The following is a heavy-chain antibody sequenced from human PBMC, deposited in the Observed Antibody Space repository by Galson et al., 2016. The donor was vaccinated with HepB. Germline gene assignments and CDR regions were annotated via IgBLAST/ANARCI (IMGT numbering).Heavy chain of an antibody. V-gene: IGHV3-53*01. CDR3: AREGRCTAGRCYTDY. CDR1: GFTVSNNY. J-gene: IGHJ4*02. CDR2: IYSGGST. D-gene: IGHD2-8*02. Sequence: SLRLSCAASGFTVSNNYMTWVRQAPGKGLEWVSTIYSGGSTFYTDSVRGRFTVSRDNAKSSLYLHMYDLRGDDTAVYFCAREGRCTAGRCYTDYWGQGTLVTVSS.